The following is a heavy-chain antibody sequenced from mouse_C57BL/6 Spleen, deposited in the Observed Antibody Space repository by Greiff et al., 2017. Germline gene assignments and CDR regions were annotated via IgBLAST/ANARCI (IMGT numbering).Heavy chain of an antibody. CDR2: INPNNGGT. J-gene: IGHJ3*01. Sequence: EVQLQQSGPELVKPGASVKIPCKASGYTFTDYNMDWVKQSHGKSLEWIGDINPNNGGTIYNQKFKGKATLTVDKSSSTAYMELRSLTSEDTAVYYCARDLGPYYGNYPFAYWGQGTLVTVSA. CDR1: GYTFTDYN. D-gene: IGHD2-10*01. CDR3: ARDLGPYYGNYPFAY. V-gene: IGHV1-18*01.